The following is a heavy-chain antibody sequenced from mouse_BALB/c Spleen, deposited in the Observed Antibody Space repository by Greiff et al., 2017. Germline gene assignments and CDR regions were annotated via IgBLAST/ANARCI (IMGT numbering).Heavy chain of an antibody. Sequence: EVKLMESGGGLVQPGGSLRLSCATSGFTFTDYYMSWVRQPPGKALEWLGFIRNKANGYTTEYSASVKGRFTISRDNSQSILYLQMNTLRAEDSATYYCARDIGDYDPGFAYWGQGTLVTVSA. CDR3: ARDIGDYDPGFAY. J-gene: IGHJ3*01. D-gene: IGHD2-4*01. CDR2: IRNKANGYTT. V-gene: IGHV7-3*02. CDR1: GFTFTDYY.